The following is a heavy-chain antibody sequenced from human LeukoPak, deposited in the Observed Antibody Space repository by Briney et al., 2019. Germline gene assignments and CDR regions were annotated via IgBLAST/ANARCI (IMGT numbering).Heavy chain of an antibody. Sequence: SESLSLTCTVSGRTISTSLYYWGWIRQPGGRGPEWFGSLYYSCSIYNHSSLKCRATVSIDTSKNQFSLRLTSVTAADPAVYYCARRGGHYYCYYMDVWGKGATVTLSS. CDR2: LYYSCSI. V-gene: IGHV4-39*01. CDR3: ARRGGHYYCYYMDV. D-gene: IGHD2-15*01. J-gene: IGHJ6*03. CDR1: GRTISTSLYY.